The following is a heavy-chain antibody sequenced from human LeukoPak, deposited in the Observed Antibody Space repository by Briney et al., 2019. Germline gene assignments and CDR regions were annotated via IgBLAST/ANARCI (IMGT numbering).Heavy chain of an antibody. J-gene: IGHJ4*02. CDR2: ISYDGSNK. CDR1: GFTFSSYA. V-gene: IGHV3-30-3*02. Sequence: GGSLRLSCAASGFTFSSYAMHWVRQAPGKGLEWVAVISYDGSNKYYADSVKGRFTISRDNSKNTLYLQMNSLRAEDTAVYYCAKSPTDIRGYFDYWGQGTLVTVSS. D-gene: IGHD3-3*02. CDR3: AKSPTDIRGYFDY.